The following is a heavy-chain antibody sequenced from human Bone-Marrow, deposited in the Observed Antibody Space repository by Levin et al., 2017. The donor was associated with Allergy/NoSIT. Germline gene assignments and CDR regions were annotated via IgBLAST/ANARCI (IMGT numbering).Heavy chain of an antibody. J-gene: IGHJ4*02. D-gene: IGHD3-22*01. V-gene: IGHV3-30*04. CDR3: ARDRVVVSYYFDY. CDR2: ISYDGSNK. CDR1: GFTFSSYA. Sequence: GGSLRLSCAASGFTFSSYAMHWVRQAPGKGLEWVAVISYDGSNKYYADSVKGRFTISRDNSKNTLYLQMNSLRAEDTAVYYCARDRVVVSYYFDYWGQGTLVTVSS.